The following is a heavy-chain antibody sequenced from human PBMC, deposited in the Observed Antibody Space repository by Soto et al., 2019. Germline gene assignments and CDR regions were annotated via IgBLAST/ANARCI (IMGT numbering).Heavy chain of an antibody. D-gene: IGHD1-26*01. V-gene: IGHV3-53*01. CDR2: IYSGGST. CDR1: GFTVSSNY. Sequence: GGSLRLSCAASGFTVSSNYMSWVRQAPGKGLEWVSVIYSGGSTYYADSVKGRFTISRDNAKNSLYLQMNSLRDEDTAVYYCARELVGATQYYYYGMDVWGQGTTVTVSS. J-gene: IGHJ6*02. CDR3: ARELVGATQYYYYGMDV.